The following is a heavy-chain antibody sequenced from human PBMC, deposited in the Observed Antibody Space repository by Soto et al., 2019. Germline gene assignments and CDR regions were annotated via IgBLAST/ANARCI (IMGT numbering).Heavy chain of an antibody. J-gene: IGHJ5*02. CDR1: GGTFSSYA. V-gene: IGHV1-69*05. D-gene: IGHD3-16*02. Sequence: QVQLVQSGAEVRQPASSVKVSCKTSGGTFSSYAISWVRQAPGQGLEWMGGIVPIVDTSTYAQKSQGRVTITSDSSTSTVYISLSILRSDDTAVYYSVRVLSIPAFPYHWGQGTLVTVSS. CDR2: IVPIVDTS. CDR3: VRVLSIPAFPYH.